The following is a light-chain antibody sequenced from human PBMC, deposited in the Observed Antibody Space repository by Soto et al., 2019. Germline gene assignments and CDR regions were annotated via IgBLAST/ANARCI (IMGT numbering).Light chain of an antibody. V-gene: IGKV1-9*01. CDR2: AAS. Sequence: DIQLTQSPSFLSASVGDRVTITCRASQDINTYLAWYQQKPGKAPKLLIFAASTLQNGVPSRFSGSGSGTEFTVTITSLQPEDFTTYYCQQRKSYPITFGQGTRLEIK. CDR3: QQRKSYPIT. CDR1: QDINTY. J-gene: IGKJ5*01.